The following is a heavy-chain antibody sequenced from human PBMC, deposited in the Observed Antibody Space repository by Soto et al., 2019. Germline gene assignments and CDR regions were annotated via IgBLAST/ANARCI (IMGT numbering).Heavy chain of an antibody. CDR1: GGSISSYY. J-gene: IGHJ4*02. CDR3: ATTPISSSWYTNSEIYFDY. CDR2: IYYSGRT. V-gene: IGHV4-59*01. Sequence: SETLSLTCTVSGGSISSYYWSWIRQPPGKGLEWIGYIYYSGRTNYNPSLKSRVTISVDTSKNQFSLKLSSVTAADTAVYYCATTPISSSWYTNSEIYFDYWGQGTLVTVSS. D-gene: IGHD6-13*01.